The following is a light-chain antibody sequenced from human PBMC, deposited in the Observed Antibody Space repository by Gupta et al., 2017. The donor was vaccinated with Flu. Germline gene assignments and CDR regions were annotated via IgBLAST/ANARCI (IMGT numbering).Light chain of an antibody. CDR2: GAS. CDR3: QQYNNWPET. Sequence: IVMTQSPATLSVSPGESATRSCRASQSVSSILAWYQQKPGQAPRLLIYGASTRATGIPARFSGSGSGTEFTLTISSLQSEDFAVYYCQQYNNWPETFGQGTKVEIK. CDR1: QSVSSI. V-gene: IGKV3-15*01. J-gene: IGKJ1*01.